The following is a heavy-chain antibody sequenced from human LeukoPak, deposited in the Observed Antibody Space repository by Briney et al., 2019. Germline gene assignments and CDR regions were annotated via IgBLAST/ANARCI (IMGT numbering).Heavy chain of an antibody. CDR3: ARQERFIVATTGELGY. D-gene: IGHD5-12*01. CDR1: GGSISSSSYY. CDR2: IYYSGST. V-gene: IGHV4-39*01. Sequence: PSETLSPTCTVSGGSISSSSYYWGWIRQPPGKGLEWIGSIYYSGSTYYNPSLKSRVTISVDTSKNQFSLKLSSVTAADTAVYYCARQERFIVATTGELGYWGQGTLVTVSS. J-gene: IGHJ4*02.